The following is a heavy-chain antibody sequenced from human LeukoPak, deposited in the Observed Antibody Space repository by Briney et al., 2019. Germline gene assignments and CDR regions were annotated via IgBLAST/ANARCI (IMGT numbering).Heavy chain of an antibody. J-gene: IGHJ3*02. CDR3: ARPQYYYGSGSYHTLSFDI. CDR1: GGTFSSYA. V-gene: IGHV1-69*13. Sequence: GASVKVSCKASGGTFSSYAISWVRQAPGQGLEWMGGIIPIFGTANYAQKFQGRVTITADESTSTAYMELSSLRSEDPAVYYCARPQYYYGSGSYHTLSFDIWGQGTMVTVSS. CDR2: IIPIFGTA. D-gene: IGHD3-10*01.